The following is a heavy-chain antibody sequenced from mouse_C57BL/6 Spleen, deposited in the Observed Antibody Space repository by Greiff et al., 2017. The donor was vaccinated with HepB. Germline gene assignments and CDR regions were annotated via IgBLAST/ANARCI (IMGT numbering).Heavy chain of an antibody. J-gene: IGHJ1*03. V-gene: IGHV5-6*01. CDR3: ARHEALITTVVEGWYFDV. CDR1: GFTFSSYG. D-gene: IGHD1-1*01. Sequence: EVKLVESGGDLVKPGGSLKLSCAASGFTFSSYGMSWVRQTPDKRLEWVATISSGGSYTYYPDSVKGRFTISRDNAKNTLYLQMSSLKSEDTAMYYCARHEALITTVVEGWYFDVWGTGTTVTVSS. CDR2: ISSGGSYT.